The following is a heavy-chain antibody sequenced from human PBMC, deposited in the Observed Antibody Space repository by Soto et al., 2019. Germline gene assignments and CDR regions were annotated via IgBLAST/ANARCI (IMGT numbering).Heavy chain of an antibody. CDR2: IIPIFGTA. D-gene: IGHD7-27*01. V-gene: IGHV1-69*01. J-gene: IGHJ6*02. Sequence: QVQLVQSGAEVKKPGSSVKVSCKASGGTFSSYAISWVRQAPGQGLEWMGGIIPIFGTANYAQKFQGRVTITRDESTGQAYMGLGSLGSEETAVYYWAGGSRGKVLGRYYYYGMDVWGQGPTVTVSS. CDR3: AGGSRGKVLGRYYYYGMDV. CDR1: GGTFSSYA.